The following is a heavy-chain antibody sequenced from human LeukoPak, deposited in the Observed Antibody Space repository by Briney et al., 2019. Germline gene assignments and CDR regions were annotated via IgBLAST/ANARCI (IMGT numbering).Heavy chain of an antibody. D-gene: IGHD2-2*01. V-gene: IGHV3-30*02. Sequence: AGGSLRLSWAASGFTFSSYGMHWVRQAPGKGLEWVAFIRYDGSNKYYADSVKGRFTISRDNSKNTLYLQMNSLRAEDTAVYYCAKRGVVPAAVDYWGQGTLVTVSS. CDR3: AKRGVVPAAVDY. J-gene: IGHJ4*02. CDR1: GFTFSSYG. CDR2: IRYDGSNK.